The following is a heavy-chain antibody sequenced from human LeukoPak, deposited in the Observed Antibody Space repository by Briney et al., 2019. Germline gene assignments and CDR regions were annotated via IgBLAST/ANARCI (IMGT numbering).Heavy chain of an antibody. CDR3: ARDLGGSYSHGMDV. Sequence: GGSLRLSFAASGFTFSSYSMNWVRQAPGKGQEGVSSISSSSSYIYYADSVKGRFTISRDNAKNVLYLQMNGLRAEDTAVYYCARDLGGSYSHGMDVWAKGPRSPSP. V-gene: IGHV3-21*01. D-gene: IGHD1-26*01. CDR1: GFTFSSYS. CDR2: ISSSSSYI. J-gene: IGHJ6*02.